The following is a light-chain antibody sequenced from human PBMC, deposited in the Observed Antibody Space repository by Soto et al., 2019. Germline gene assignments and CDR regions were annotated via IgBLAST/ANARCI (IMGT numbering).Light chain of an antibody. J-gene: IGLJ1*01. Sequence: QSALTQPASVSGSPGQSITISCTGTSSDIGGYDYVSWYQQRPGKAPKLMIYEVRYRPSGVSNRFSGSKSGNTASLTISGLQAEDEADYYCAAWDDSLNGYVFGTGTKATVL. CDR2: EVR. V-gene: IGLV2-14*01. CDR1: SSDIGGYDY. CDR3: AAWDDSLNGYV.